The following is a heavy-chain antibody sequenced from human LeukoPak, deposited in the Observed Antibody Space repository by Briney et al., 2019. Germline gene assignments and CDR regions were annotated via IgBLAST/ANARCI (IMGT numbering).Heavy chain of an antibody. J-gene: IGHJ5*02. CDR2: IYRSGST. V-gene: IGHV4-4*02. CDR3: ARAVRLLFDP. Sequence: GSLRLSCAASGFTVSSNYMSWVRQPPGKGLEWIGEIYRSGSTNYNPSLKSRVTISVDKSKNQFSLKLSSVTAADTAVYYCARAVRLLFDPWGQGTLVTVSS. CDR1: GFTVSSNY. D-gene: IGHD3-10*01.